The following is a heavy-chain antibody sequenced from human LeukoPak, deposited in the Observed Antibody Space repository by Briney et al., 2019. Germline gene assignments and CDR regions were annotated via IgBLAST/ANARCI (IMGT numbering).Heavy chain of an antibody. D-gene: IGHD5-12*01. V-gene: IGHV3-48*01. J-gene: IGHJ4*02. CDR2: ISSSSSTI. CDR3: ARDLRSGLFSGFDY. CDR1: GFTFSHYS. Sequence: GGSLRLSCAASGFTFSHYSMNWVRQAPGKGLEWVSYISSSSSTIYYADSVKGRFTISRDNAKNSLYLQMNSLRAEDTAVYYRARDLRSGLFSGFDYWGQGTLVTVSS.